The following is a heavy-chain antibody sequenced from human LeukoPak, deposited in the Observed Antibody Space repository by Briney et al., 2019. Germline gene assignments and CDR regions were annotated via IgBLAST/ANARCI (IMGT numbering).Heavy chain of an antibody. D-gene: IGHD6-13*01. V-gene: IGHV3-23*01. J-gene: IGHJ4*02. CDR3: EKDLAGGHSLPTY. CDR1: GFTFGSYA. CDR2: ISGSGGST. Sequence: GGSLRLSCAASGFTFGSYAMSWVRQAPGKGLEWVSAISGSGGSTYYADSVKGRFTISRDNSKNTLYLQMNSLRAEDTAVYYYEKDLAGGHSLPTYWGQGPLVPVSS.